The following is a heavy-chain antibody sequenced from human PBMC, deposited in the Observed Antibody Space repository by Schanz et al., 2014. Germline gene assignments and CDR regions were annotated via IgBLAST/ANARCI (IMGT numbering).Heavy chain of an antibody. J-gene: IGHJ4*02. CDR1: GFTVSSNH. D-gene: IGHD3-22*01. Sequence: EGQLAESGGGLVQPGGSLRLSCAVSGFTVSSNHMSWVRQAPGKGLEWVSVINSGNGAYYAGSVKDRFTVSRDNSKNKVYLQMNRLRAEDASVYDSARVHHYDPSGVGYFDYWGQGALVTVSS. CDR3: ARVHHYDPSGVGYFDY. CDR2: INSGNGA. V-gene: IGHV3-66*01.